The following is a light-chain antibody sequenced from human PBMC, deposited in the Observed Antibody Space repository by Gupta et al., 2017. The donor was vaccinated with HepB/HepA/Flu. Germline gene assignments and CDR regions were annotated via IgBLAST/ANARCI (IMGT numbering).Light chain of an antibody. CDR1: QAIDNY. V-gene: IGKV1-39*01. J-gene: IGKJ4*01. CDR3: QQSYNIPLT. Sequence: DTQMTQFPSSLSASVGDTVTITCRASQAIDNYLNWYQHTPGKVPKLLIYSSSSLQPGVPSRFSGSGSGTDFTLTISRLQPEELATYYCQQSYNIPLTFGGGTKEELK. CDR2: SSS.